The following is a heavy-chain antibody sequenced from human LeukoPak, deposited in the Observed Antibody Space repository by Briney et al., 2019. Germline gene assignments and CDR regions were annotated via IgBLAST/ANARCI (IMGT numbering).Heavy chain of an antibody. CDR3: ARDLDSSGYYYAY. CDR2: ISFDGSDK. CDR1: GFTFSSFA. J-gene: IGHJ4*02. D-gene: IGHD3-22*01. Sequence: GGSLRLSCAASGFTFSSFAMHWVRQAPGKGLEWVAVISFDGSDKYYAEAVKGRFTISRDNSENTVYLQMNSLRAEDAAVYYCARDLDSSGYYYAYWGQGILVTVSS. V-gene: IGHV3-30*04.